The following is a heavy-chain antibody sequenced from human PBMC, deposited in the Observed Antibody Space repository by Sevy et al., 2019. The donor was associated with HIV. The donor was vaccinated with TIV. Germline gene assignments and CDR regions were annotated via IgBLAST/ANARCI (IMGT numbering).Heavy chain of an antibody. CDR3: TTASWSQEDYYNY. D-gene: IGHD6-13*01. J-gene: IGHJ4*02. Sequence: GGSLRLSCAASGFTFSNAWMSWVRQAPGKGLEWVGRIKGKIYDGTINSAAPGKGRFSISRDDSKNTLYLQMNSLKTEDTAVYYCTTASWSQEDYYNYWGQGTLVTVSS. CDR1: GFTFSNAW. CDR2: IKGKIYDGTI. V-gene: IGHV3-15*01.